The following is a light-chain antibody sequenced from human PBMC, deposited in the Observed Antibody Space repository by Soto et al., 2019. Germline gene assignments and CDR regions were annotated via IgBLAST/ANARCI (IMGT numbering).Light chain of an antibody. V-gene: IGLV1-40*01. CDR1: SSIIGAGYD. CDR2: GNT. Sequence: QSVLTQPPSVSGAPGQRVTISCTGSSSIIGAGYDVHWYQQLPGTAPKLLIYGNTNRPSGVPDRFSGSKSGTSASLAITGLQAEDEADYYCQSYDSSLTDWVFGGGTKLTVL. CDR3: QSYDSSLTDWV. J-gene: IGLJ3*02.